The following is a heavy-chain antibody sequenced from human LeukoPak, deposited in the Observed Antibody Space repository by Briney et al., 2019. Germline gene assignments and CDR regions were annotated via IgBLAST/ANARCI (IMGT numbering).Heavy chain of an antibody. J-gene: IGHJ4*02. D-gene: IGHD6-13*01. CDR1: GFTFSGSA. Sequence: GGSLRLSCAASGFTFSGSAMHWVRQASGKGLEWVGRIRSKANSYATAYAASVKGRFTISRDDSKNTAYLQMNSLKTEDTAVYYCTRLNGQQLASAYWGQGTLVTVSS. V-gene: IGHV3-73*01. CDR3: TRLNGQQLASAY. CDR2: IRSKANSYAT.